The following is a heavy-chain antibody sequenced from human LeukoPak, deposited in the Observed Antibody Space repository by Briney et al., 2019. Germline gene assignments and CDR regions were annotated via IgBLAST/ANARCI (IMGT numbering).Heavy chain of an antibody. Sequence: GGSLRLSCAASGFTFSSYGMHWVRQAPGKGLEWVAVIWYDGSNKYYADSVKGRFTISRDNSKNTLYLQMNSLRAEDTAVYYCARSYSKPHMRDAFDIWGQGTMVTVSS. J-gene: IGHJ3*02. CDR2: IWYDGSNK. V-gene: IGHV3-33*01. CDR3: ARSYSKPHMRDAFDI. D-gene: IGHD4-11*01. CDR1: GFTFSSYG.